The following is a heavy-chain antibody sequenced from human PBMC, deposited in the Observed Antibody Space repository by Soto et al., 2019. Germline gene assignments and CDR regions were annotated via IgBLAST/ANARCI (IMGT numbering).Heavy chain of an antibody. Sequence: SETLSLTCSVSGGSISGDHWSWVRQPPGKGLEWIGYMYNSGNTNNNPSLKSRVAISLDTSKNQVSLKLSSVTAADTAVYYCASGKQLDRFDYWGQGTQVTVSS. D-gene: IGHD5-18*01. CDR2: MYNSGNT. CDR1: GGSISGDH. CDR3: ASGKQLDRFDY. V-gene: IGHV4-59*01. J-gene: IGHJ4*02.